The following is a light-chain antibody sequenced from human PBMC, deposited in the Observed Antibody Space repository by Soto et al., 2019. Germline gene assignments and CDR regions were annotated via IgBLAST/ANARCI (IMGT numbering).Light chain of an antibody. V-gene: IGKV3-15*01. J-gene: IGKJ1*01. CDR1: QSVSSN. CDR3: QQYNNWPPRA. Sequence: EMVMTQSPATLYVYPGERATLSCRASQSVSSNLAWYQQKPGQAPRLLIYGASTRATGIPARFSGSGSGTEFTLTISSLQSEDFAVYYCQQYNNWPPRAFGQGTKVDIK. CDR2: GAS.